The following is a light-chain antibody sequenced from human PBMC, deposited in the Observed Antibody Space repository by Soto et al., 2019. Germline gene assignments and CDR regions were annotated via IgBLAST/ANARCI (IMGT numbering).Light chain of an antibody. CDR1: QSRSSSS. CDR3: QQYDSSPRT. CDR2: GAS. Sequence: EIVLTQSPGTLSMSPGERATLSCRASQSRSSSSLAWYQQKPGQAPRLLISGASSRAADIPDRFSGSGSGTDFTLTINRLEPEDFAVYYCQQYDSSPRTFGQGTKV. J-gene: IGKJ1*01. V-gene: IGKV3-20*01.